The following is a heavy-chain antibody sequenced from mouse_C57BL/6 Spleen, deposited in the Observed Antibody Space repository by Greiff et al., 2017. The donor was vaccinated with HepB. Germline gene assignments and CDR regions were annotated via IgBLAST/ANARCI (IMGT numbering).Heavy chain of an antibody. J-gene: IGHJ2*01. CDR3: ARFLTGLFDY. V-gene: IGHV1-50*01. CDR1: GYTFTSYW. Sequence: VKLQQPGAELVKPGASVKLSCKASGYTFTSYWMQWVKQRPGQGLEWIGEIDPSDSYTNYNQKFKGKATLTVDTSSSTAYMQLSSLTSEDSAVYYCARFLTGLFDYWGQGTTLTVSS. CDR2: IDPSDSYT. D-gene: IGHD4-1*01.